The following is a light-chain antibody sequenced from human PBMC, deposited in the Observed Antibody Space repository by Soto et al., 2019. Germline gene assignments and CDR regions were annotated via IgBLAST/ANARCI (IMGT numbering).Light chain of an antibody. Sequence: EFVLTQSPGTLSLSPGERATLSCRASEYVPSNFLAWYQQRPGQAPRLLIYGAYIRATGIPDRFSGSGSGTDFTLSISRLDPEDFALYYCQQYGSSPPTTFGQGTRLEIK. J-gene: IGKJ5*01. CDR1: EYVPSNF. CDR2: GAY. V-gene: IGKV3-20*01. CDR3: QQYGSSPPTT.